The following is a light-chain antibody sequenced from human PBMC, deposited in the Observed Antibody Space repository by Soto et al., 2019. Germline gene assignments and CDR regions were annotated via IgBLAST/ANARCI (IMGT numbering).Light chain of an antibody. J-gene: IGLJ2*01. CDR2: LNSDGSH. Sequence: QSVLTQSPSASASLGASVKLTCTLSSGHSRYAIAWHQQQPEKGPRYLMKLNSDGSHSKGDGIPDRFSGSSSGAERYLTISSPQSEDEADYYCQTWGTGTVVFGGGTKLTVL. CDR1: SGHSRYA. V-gene: IGLV4-69*01. CDR3: QTWGTGTVV.